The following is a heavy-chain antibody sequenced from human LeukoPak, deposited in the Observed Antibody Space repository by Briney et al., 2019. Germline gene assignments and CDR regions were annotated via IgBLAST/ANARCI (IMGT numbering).Heavy chain of an antibody. J-gene: IGHJ4*02. V-gene: IGHV3-21*01. CDR2: IISSGSYI. CDR1: GFTFSIYS. CDR3: AREDASSWDY. D-gene: IGHD6-13*01. Sequence: GSLRLSCAASGFTFSIYSMDWVRQAPGKGLEWVSSIISSGSYIYYADSVKGRFTISRDNAKNSLYLQMNSLRAEDTAVYYCAREDASSWDYWGQGTLVTVSS.